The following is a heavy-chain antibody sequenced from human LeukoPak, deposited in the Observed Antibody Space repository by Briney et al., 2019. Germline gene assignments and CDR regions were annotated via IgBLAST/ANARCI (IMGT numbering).Heavy chain of an antibody. Sequence: GESLKISCKGSGYSFTSYWIGWVRQMPGKGLEWMGIIYPGDSDTRYSPSFQGQVTISADKSISTAYLQWSSLKASDTAMYYCARREHGDSHESYFDYWGQGTLVTVSS. V-gene: IGHV5-51*01. CDR2: IYPGDSDT. CDR3: ARREHGDSHESYFDY. D-gene: IGHD2-21*01. CDR1: GYSFTSYW. J-gene: IGHJ4*02.